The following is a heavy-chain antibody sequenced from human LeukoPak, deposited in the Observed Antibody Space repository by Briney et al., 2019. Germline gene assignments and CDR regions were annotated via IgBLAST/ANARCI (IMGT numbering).Heavy chain of an antibody. D-gene: IGHD2-15*01. CDR3: ARVSCSGGSCYSPFYYYYYYMDV. V-gene: IGHV4-34*01. CDR2: INHSGST. J-gene: IGHJ6*03. Sequence: SETLSLTCTVYGGSLSGYYWSWIRQPPGKGLEWIGEINHSGSTNYNPSLKSRVTISVDTSKNQFSLKLSSVTAADTAVYYCARVSCSGGSCYSPFYYYYYYMDVWGKGTTVTVSS. CDR1: GGSLSGYY.